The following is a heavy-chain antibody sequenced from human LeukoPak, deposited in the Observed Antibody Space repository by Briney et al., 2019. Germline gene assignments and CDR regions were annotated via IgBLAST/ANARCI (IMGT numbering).Heavy chain of an antibody. V-gene: IGHV3-23*01. CDR3: AKSHITRYPLQYYFDL. J-gene: IGHJ4*02. D-gene: IGHD2-21*01. CDR1: GFTFSSYA. Sequence: PGGSLRLSCAASGFTFSSYAMSWLRQTPQKGLEWVSGISVTGDMTYYTDSVKGRFTISRDNSRTTLYLQLSSLRADGTAVYFCAKSHITRYPLQYYFDLWGQGAQVIVSS. CDR2: ISVTGDMT.